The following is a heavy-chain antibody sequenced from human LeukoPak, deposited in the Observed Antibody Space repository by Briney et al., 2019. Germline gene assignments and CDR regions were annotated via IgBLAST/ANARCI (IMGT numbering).Heavy chain of an antibody. CDR3: ARVGYSNYEGPYFDY. CDR1: GGTFSSYA. J-gene: IGHJ4*02. CDR2: IIPIFGTA. D-gene: IGHD4-11*01. Sequence: SVKVSCKASGGTFSSYAISWVRQAPGQGLEWMGGIIPIFGTANYAQKFQGRVTITVDESTSTAYMELSSLRSEDTAVYYCARVGYSNYEGPYFDYWGQGTLVTVSS. V-gene: IGHV1-69*01.